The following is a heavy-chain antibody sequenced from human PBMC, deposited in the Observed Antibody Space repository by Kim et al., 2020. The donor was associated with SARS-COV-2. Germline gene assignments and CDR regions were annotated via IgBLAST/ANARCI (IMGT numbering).Heavy chain of an antibody. D-gene: IGHD2-15*01. CDR1: GFTLRKEA. Sequence: GGSRRLSCAASGFTLRKEAMHWVRQAPGKGLEWVSAIGADSATYYADSMRGRFTISRDNSKSTLYLHMTSLRAEDTAVYYCVKRPSLGSGYYF. CDR2: IGADSAT. CDR3: VKRPSLGSGYYF. J-gene: IGHJ4*01. V-gene: IGHV3-23*01.